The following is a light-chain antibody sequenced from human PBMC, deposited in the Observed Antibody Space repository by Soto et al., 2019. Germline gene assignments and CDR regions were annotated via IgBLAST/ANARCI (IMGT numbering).Light chain of an antibody. V-gene: IGKV3-15*01. CDR2: DTS. CDR1: QGIGDT. Sequence: EVVMRQSPATLSVPPGEGATLSCRASQGIGDTLAWYQHKPGQTPRLLIYDTSTRATGVPTRFSGSRSGAEFTLTISRLEPEDFAVYYCQQYGYSPITFGQGTRLEIK. J-gene: IGKJ5*01. CDR3: QQYGYSPIT.